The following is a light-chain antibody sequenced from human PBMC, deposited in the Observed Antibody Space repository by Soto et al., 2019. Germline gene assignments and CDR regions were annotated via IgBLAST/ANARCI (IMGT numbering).Light chain of an antibody. V-gene: IGKV3-15*01. CDR3: QQYNNWPRT. CDR1: QSVSSN. J-gene: IGKJ1*01. Sequence: EIVMTQSPAILSVSPGERATLSCRASQSVSSNLAWYQQKPGQAPRLLIYDASTRATSIPARFSGSGSGTEFTLTISSLQSEDFGVYYCQQYNNWPRTFGQGTKVEIK. CDR2: DAS.